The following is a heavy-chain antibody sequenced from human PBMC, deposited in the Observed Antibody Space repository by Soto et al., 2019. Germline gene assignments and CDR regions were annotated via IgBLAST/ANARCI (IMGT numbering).Heavy chain of an antibody. D-gene: IGHD4-17*01. CDR2: IYYSGST. V-gene: IGHV4-30-4*01. J-gene: IGHJ6*02. CDR3: ARDRVTTGKRYYYYGMDV. Sequence: SETLSLTCTVSGGSISSGDYYWSWIRQPPGKGLEWIGYIYYSGSTYYNPSLKSRVTISVDTSKNQFSLKLSSVTAADTAVYYCARDRVTTGKRYYYYGMDVWGQGTTVTVSS. CDR1: GGSISSGDYY.